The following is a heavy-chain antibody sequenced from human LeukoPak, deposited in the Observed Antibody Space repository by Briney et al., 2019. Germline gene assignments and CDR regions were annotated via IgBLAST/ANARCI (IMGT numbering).Heavy chain of an antibody. CDR3: ARECNCNRNTFDF. CDR1: GYTFTSYD. CDR2: MNPNSGNT. J-gene: IGHJ4*02. V-gene: IGHV1-8*01. D-gene: IGHD1-20*01. Sequence: ASVKVSCKASGYTFTSYDINSVRQATGQGLEWMGWMNPNSGNTGYAQKFQGRVTMTRNTSISTAYMELSRLRSDDTAVYYCARECNCNRNTFDFWGQGTLVTVSS.